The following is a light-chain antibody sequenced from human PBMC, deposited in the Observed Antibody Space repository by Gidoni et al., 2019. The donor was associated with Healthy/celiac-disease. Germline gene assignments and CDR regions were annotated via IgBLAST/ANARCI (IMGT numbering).Light chain of an antibody. CDR2: WAS. J-gene: IGKJ2*02. CDR3: QQYYSTPSGT. Sequence: DIVMTQSPDSLAVSLGERATINCKSSQSVLYSSNNKNYLAWYQQKPGQPPKLLIYWASTRESGVPDRFSGSGSGTDFTLTISSLQAEDVAVYYCQQYYSTPSGTFXQXTKLEIK. V-gene: IGKV4-1*01. CDR1: QSVLYSSNNKNY.